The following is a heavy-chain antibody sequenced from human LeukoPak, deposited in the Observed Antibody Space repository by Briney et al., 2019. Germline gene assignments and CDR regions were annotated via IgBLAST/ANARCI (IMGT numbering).Heavy chain of an antibody. Sequence: SVKVSCKASGGTFSSYAISWVRQAPGQGLEWMGGIIPIFGTANYAQKFQGRVTITADESTSTAYMELSSLRSEDTAVYYCARAEQQWLTPLGFGYWGQGTLVTVSS. J-gene: IGHJ4*02. CDR2: IIPIFGTA. CDR3: ARAEQQWLTPLGFGY. D-gene: IGHD6-19*01. V-gene: IGHV1-69*01. CDR1: GGTFSSYA.